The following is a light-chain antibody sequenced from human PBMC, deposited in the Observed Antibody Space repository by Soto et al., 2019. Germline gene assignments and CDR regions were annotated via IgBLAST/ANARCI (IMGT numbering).Light chain of an antibody. V-gene: IGKV3-15*01. CDR1: QSVSSN. CDR2: GAS. Sequence: EIVMTQSPATLSVSPGERATLSCRASQSVSSNFAWYQQKPGQAPRLLIFGASTRATGIPARFSGSGSGTEFTLTISSLQSEEFAVYYCQQYNNWPSFGGGTKVESK. J-gene: IGKJ4*01. CDR3: QQYNNWPS.